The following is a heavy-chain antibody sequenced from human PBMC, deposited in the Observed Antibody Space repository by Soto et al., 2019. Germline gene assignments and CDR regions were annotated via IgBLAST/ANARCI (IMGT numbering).Heavy chain of an antibody. CDR1: GFTFSSDA. Sequence: GGSLRLSCAASGFTFSSDAMSWVRQAPGKGLEWVSAISGSGGSTYYADSVKGRFTISRDNSKNTLYLQMNSLRAEDTAVYYCAKRVGVVSPGGWFDPWGQGTLVTVSS. V-gene: IGHV3-23*01. CDR2: ISGSGGST. J-gene: IGHJ5*02. CDR3: AKRVGVVSPGGWFDP. D-gene: IGHD2-15*01.